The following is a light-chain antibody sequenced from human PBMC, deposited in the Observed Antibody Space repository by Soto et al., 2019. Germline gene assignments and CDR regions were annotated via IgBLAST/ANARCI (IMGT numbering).Light chain of an antibody. V-gene: IGKV3-20*01. CDR3: QQYGSSPLYT. Sequence: EIVLTQSPGTLSLSPGERATLSCRASQSVSSSYLAWYQQKPGQAPRLLIYGASSRDTGMPDRFSGSGSGTGFTLTISRLETEDCAVYYCQQYGSSPLYTFGQGKKMEI. CDR2: GAS. J-gene: IGKJ2*01. CDR1: QSVSSSY.